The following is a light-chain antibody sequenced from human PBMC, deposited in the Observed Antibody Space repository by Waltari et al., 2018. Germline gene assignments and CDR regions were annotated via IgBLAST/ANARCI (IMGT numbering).Light chain of an antibody. V-gene: IGKV3-11*01. Sequence: EVVLTQSPATRSLSPGERATLSCRASQSVSAYLAWYQQKPGQAPRLLIYDASNRATGIPARFSGSGSGTDFTLTISSLEPEDFAVYYCHQRPSWPFPFGGGTKVEI. CDR2: DAS. J-gene: IGKJ4*01. CDR3: HQRPSWPFP. CDR1: QSVSAY.